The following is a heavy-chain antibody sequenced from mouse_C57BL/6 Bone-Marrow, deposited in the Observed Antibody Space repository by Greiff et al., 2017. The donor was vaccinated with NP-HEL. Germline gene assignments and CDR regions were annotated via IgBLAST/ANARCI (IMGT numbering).Heavy chain of an antibody. J-gene: IGHJ3*01. V-gene: IGHV5-6*01. Sequence: EVKLMESGGDLVKPGGSLKLSCAASGFTFSSYGMSCVRQTPDKRLEWVATISSGGSYTYSPDSVKGRFTISRDNAKNTLYLQMSSLKSEDTAMYYCARHDGQLRLPGFAYWGQGTLVTVSA. CDR1: GFTFSSYG. D-gene: IGHD3-2*02. CDR2: ISSGGSYT. CDR3: ARHDGQLRLPGFAY.